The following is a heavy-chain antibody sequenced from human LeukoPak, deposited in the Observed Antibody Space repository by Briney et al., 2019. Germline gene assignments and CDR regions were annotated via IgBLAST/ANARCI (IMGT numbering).Heavy chain of an antibody. Sequence: PSGTLSLTCVVSGGSISSGNWWSWVRQPPGKGLEWIGEIYHSGSTYYNPSLKSRVTISVDTSKNQFSLKLSSVTAADTAVYYCARVQDPYYYDSSGYSNYFDYWGQGTLVTVSS. CDR1: GGSISSGNW. D-gene: IGHD3-22*01. J-gene: IGHJ4*02. CDR3: ARVQDPYYYDSSGYSNYFDY. CDR2: IYHSGST. V-gene: IGHV4-4*02.